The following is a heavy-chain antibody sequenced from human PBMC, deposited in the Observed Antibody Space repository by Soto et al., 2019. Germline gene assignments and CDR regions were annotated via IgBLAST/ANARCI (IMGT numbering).Heavy chain of an antibody. CDR2: INPSGGST. D-gene: IGHD3-22*01. J-gene: IGHJ5*02. CDR3: ATDYYDSSGSPANWFDP. V-gene: IGHV1-46*01. Sequence: GASVKVSCKASGYTFTSYYMHWVRQAPGQGLEWMGIINPSGGSTSYAQKFQGRVTMTRDTSTSTVYMELSSLRSEDTAVYYCATDYYDSSGSPANWFDPWGQGTLVTVSS. CDR1: GYTFTSYY.